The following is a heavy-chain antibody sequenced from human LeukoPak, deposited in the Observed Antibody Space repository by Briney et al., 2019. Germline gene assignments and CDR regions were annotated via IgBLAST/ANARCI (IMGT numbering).Heavy chain of an antibody. Sequence: PGGSLRLSCAAPGFTFSSYAMSWVRQAPGKGLEWVSGISGSDDSTNYADPVKGRFTISRGNSKNTLYLQMNSLRAEDTAVYYCAKRVVIRFYFDSWGQGTLVTVSS. CDR1: GFTFSSYA. D-gene: IGHD3-22*01. V-gene: IGHV3-23*01. CDR3: AKRVVIRFYFDS. J-gene: IGHJ4*02. CDR2: ISGSDDST.